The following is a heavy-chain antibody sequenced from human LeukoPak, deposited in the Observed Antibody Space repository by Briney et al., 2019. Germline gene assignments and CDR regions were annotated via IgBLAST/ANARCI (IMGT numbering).Heavy chain of an antibody. J-gene: IGHJ4*02. V-gene: IGHV3-48*03. Sequence: RGSLRLSCAASGFTFSSYEMNWVRQAPGKGLEWVSYISSSGSTIYYADSVKGRFTISRDNAKNSLFLQMNSLGAEDTAIYYCARDRSGWYYFDYWGQGSLVTVSS. CDR1: GFTFSSYE. D-gene: IGHD6-19*01. CDR3: ARDRSGWYYFDY. CDR2: ISSSGSTI.